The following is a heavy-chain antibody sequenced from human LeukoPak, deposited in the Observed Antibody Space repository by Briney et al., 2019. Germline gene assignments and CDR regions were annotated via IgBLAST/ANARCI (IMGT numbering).Heavy chain of an antibody. CDR2: ISSSNTYT. D-gene: IGHD3-22*01. J-gene: IGHJ4*02. V-gene: IGHV3-11*06. Sequence: GGSLRLSCAASGFTFSDYYMSWIRQAPGKGLEWVSYISSSNTYTNYAGSVKGRFTISRDDAKNSLYLQMNSLRAEDTAVYYCARDGSYYDSSGYADYWGQGTLVTVSS. CDR3: ARDGSYYDSSGYADY. CDR1: GFTFSDYY.